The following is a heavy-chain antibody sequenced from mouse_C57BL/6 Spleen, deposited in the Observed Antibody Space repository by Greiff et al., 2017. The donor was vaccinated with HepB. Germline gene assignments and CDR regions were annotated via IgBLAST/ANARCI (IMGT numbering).Heavy chain of an antibody. J-gene: IGHJ1*03. CDR1: GYTFTDYE. Sequence: QVHVKQSGAELVRPGASVTLSCKASGYTFTDYEMHWVKQTPVHGLEWIGAIDPETGGTAYNQKFKGKAILTADKSSSTAYMELRSLTSEDSAVYYCTRMTGYFDVWGTGTTVTVSS. V-gene: IGHV1-15*01. D-gene: IGHD3-2*01. CDR2: IDPETGGT. CDR3: TRMTGYFDV.